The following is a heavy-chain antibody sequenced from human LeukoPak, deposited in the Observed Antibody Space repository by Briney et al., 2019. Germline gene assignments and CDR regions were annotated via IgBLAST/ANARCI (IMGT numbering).Heavy chain of an antibody. CDR1: GYTFTGYY. CDR2: IIPIFGTA. Sequence: SVKVSCKASGYTFTGYYMHWVRQAPGQGLEWMGGIIPIFGTANYAQKFQGRVTITADESTSTAYMELSSLRSEDTAVYYCARGGRFYYYYYMDVWGQGTLVTVSS. J-gene: IGHJ6*03. D-gene: IGHD3-3*01. V-gene: IGHV1-69*13. CDR3: ARGGRFYYYYYMDV.